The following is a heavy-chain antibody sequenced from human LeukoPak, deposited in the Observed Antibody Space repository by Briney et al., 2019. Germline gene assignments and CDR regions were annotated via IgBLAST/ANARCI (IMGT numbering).Heavy chain of an antibody. J-gene: IGHJ6*03. D-gene: IGHD4-17*01. CDR2: ISGSRSYT. Sequence: GGSLRLSCAASGFTFSSYAMSWVRQAPGKGLEWVSAISGSRSYTYYADSVKGRFTISRDNSKNTLYLQMNSLRAEDTAVYYCARVYGYYYMDVWGKGTTVTISS. V-gene: IGHV3-23*01. CDR1: GFTFSSYA. CDR3: ARVYGYYYMDV.